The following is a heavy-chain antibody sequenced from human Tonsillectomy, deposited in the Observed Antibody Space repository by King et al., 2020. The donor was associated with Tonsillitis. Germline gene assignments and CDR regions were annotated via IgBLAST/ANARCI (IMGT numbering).Heavy chain of an antibody. CDR1: GGSISSFY. D-gene: IGHD3-9*01. V-gene: IGHV4-4*07. Sequence: QLQESGPGLVKPSENLSLTCTVSGGSISSFYWSWIRQPAGKGLEWIGRLYSSGSTNSNPSLKSRVTMSVDTSKKQLSLKLSSVTAADTAVYYCAKDIGDYDVLTGYYTGTFYDYGMDVWGPGTTVTVSS. J-gene: IGHJ6*02. CDR2: LYSSGST. CDR3: AKDIGDYDVLTGYYTGTFYDYGMDV.